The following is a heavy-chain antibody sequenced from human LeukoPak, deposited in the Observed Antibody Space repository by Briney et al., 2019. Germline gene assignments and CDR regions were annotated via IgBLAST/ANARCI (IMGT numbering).Heavy chain of an antibody. CDR3: ARTYCGGDCRGYYYHYYMDV. CDR2: IYTSGST. V-gene: IGHV4-61*02. CDR1: GGSISSGSYY. Sequence: SETLSLTCTVSGGSISSGSYYWSWIRQPAGKGLEWIGRIYTSGSTNYNPSLKSRVTISVDRSKNQFSLKLRSVTAADTAVYYCARTYCGGDCRGYYYHYYMDVWGKGTTVTISS. D-gene: IGHD2-21*02. J-gene: IGHJ6*03.